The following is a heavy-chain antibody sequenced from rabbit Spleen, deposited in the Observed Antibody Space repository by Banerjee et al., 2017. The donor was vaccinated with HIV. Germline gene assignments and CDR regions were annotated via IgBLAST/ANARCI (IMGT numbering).Heavy chain of an antibody. CDR2: IDTGSSGFT. J-gene: IGHJ6*01. V-gene: IGHV1S45*01. D-gene: IGHD1-1*01. CDR1: GVSFSSSSY. Sequence: QEQLEESGGGLVKPEGSLTLTCKASGVSFSSSSYMCWVRQAPGKGLEWIACIDTGSSGFTYFATWAKGRFTCSKTSSTTVTLQMTRLTAADTATYFCARDTSSSFSSYGMDLWGQGTLVTVS. CDR3: ARDTSSSFSSYGMDL.